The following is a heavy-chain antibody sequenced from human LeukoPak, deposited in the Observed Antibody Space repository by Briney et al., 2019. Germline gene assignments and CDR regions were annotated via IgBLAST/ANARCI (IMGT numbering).Heavy chain of an antibody. CDR3: AREDTYGMDV. CDR2: IYYSGST. D-gene: IGHD5-18*01. J-gene: IGHJ6*02. V-gene: IGHV4-59*01. Sequence: SETLSLTCTVSGGSISSYYWSWIRQPPGKGLEWVGYIYYSGSTNYNPSLKSRVTISVDTSKNQFSLKLSSVTAADTAVYYCAREDTYGMDVWGQGTTVTVSS. CDR1: GGSISSYY.